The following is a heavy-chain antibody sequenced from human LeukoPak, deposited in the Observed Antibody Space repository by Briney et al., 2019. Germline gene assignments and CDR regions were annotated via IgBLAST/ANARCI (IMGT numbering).Heavy chain of an antibody. J-gene: IGHJ6*02. V-gene: IGHV1-2*02. Sequence: ASVEVSCKASGYTFTGYYIHWVRQAPGQGLEWMGWINPRGGDTNYAQKFQGRVTMTRDTSISTAYMELSRLRSDDTAVYYCARDLSSSWYHDYYGMDVWGQGTTVTVSS. D-gene: IGHD6-13*01. CDR2: INPRGGDT. CDR3: ARDLSSSWYHDYYGMDV. CDR1: GYTFTGYY.